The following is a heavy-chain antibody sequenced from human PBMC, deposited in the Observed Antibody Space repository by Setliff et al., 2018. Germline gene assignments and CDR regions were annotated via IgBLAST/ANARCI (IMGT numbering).Heavy chain of an antibody. CDR1: GFTFSNYY. CDR3: ARIAGTVAN. V-gene: IGHV3-74*01. Sequence: GGSLRLSCAASGFTFSNYYMHWVRQAPGKGLVWVSRITSDGSSTTYADSVKGRFTISRDNAKSTLYLQMNSLRAEDTAVYYCARIAGTVANWGQGTLVTVSS. CDR2: ITSDGSST. D-gene: IGHD1-20*01. J-gene: IGHJ4*02.